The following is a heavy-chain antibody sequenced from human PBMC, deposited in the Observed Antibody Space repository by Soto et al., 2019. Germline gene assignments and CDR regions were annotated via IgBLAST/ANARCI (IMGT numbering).Heavy chain of an antibody. CDR3: ARVIPGVEAWFDP. J-gene: IGHJ5*02. V-gene: IGHV1-24*01. D-gene: IGHD2-2*01. Sequence: ASVKVSCKISGHTLTEFSIHWVRQAPGKGLEWMGGFDPEGGEANYAQKFQGRVTMTIDTSTSTAYMDLRSLTSDDTAVYYCARVIPGVEAWFDPWGQGTLVTVSS. CDR1: GHTLTEFS. CDR2: FDPEGGEA.